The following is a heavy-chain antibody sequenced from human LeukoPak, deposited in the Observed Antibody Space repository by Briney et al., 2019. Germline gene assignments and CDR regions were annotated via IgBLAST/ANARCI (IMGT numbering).Heavy chain of an antibody. CDR1: GYTFTNYY. CDR3: ARVASAAAGKTFDY. Sequence: ASVKVSCKASGYTFTNYYMHWVRQAPGQGLDWMGIINSSGGSTSYAQNFQGRVTMTRDTSTSTVYMELSGLGSEDTAVYYCARVASAAAGKTFDYWGQGTLVTVSS. CDR2: INSSGGST. D-gene: IGHD6-13*01. V-gene: IGHV1-46*01. J-gene: IGHJ4*02.